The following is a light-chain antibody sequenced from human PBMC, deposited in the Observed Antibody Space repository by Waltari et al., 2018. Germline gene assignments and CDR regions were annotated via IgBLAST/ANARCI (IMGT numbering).Light chain of an antibody. J-gene: IGLJ3*02. V-gene: IGLV1-47*01. CDR1: LSNIRYNY. Sequence: QSVLTQPPSASGTPAQRVTISCSGSLSNIRYNYVYCYQPLPGPAPKRLIYTSNPRPSGVPDRCSGSKSGTSASLAISGLRSEDEADYYCASWDDSLSGWVFGGGTKLTVL. CDR2: TSN. CDR3: ASWDDSLSGWV.